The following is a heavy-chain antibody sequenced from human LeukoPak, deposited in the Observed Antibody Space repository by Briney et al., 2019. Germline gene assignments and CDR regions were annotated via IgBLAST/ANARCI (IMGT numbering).Heavy chain of an antibody. J-gene: IGHJ4*02. CDR2: IRYDGSNK. Sequence: ESGGSLRLSCAASGFTFSSYDMHWVRQAPGKGLEWVAFIRYDGSNKYYADSVKGRFTVSRDNSKNTLYLQMNSLRAEDTALCYCAKEKEWDYYDSSGFYSSFYFDYWGQGTLVTVSS. V-gene: IGHV3-30*02. CDR1: GFTFSSYD. CDR3: AKEKEWDYYDSSGFYSSFYFDY. D-gene: IGHD3-22*01.